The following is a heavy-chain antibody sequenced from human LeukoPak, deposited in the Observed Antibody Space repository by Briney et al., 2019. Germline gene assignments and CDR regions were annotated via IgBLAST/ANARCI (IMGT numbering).Heavy chain of an antibody. CDR3: ARDLEWLLYPSAYYYYYGMDV. CDR1: GYTFTGYY. V-gene: IGHV1-2*02. J-gene: IGHJ6*02. CDR2: TNPNSGGT. D-gene: IGHD3-3*01. Sequence: ASVKVSCKASGYTFTGYYMHWVRQAPGQGLEWMGWTNPNSGGTNYAQKFQGRVTMTRDTSISTAYMELSRLRSDDTAVYYCARDLEWLLYPSAYYYYYGMDVWGQGTTVTVSS.